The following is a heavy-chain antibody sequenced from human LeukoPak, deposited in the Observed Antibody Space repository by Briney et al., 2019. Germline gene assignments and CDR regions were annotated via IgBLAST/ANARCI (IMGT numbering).Heavy chain of an antibody. CDR2: MHYSGST. Sequence: SETLFLTCTVSGGSISSYYWSWIRQPPRKGLEWIAYMHYSGSTNYNPSLKSRVTISVDTSKNQFSLKLTSVTAADTAVYYCARHGTGGVYDYWGQGTVVTVSS. J-gene: IGHJ4*02. D-gene: IGHD1-1*01. CDR3: ARHGTGGVYDY. CDR1: GGSISSYY. V-gene: IGHV4-59*08.